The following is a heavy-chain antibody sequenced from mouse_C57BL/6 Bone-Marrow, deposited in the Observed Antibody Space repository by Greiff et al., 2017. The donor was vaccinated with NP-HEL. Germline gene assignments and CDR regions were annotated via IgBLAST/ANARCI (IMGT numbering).Heavy chain of an antibody. CDR2: INPSSGYT. CDR1: GYTFTSYT. D-gene: IGHD1-1*01. CDR3: ARYDGSSYLFDD. Sequence: VQLQQSGAELARPGASVKMSCKASGYTFTSYTMHWVKQRPGQGLEWIGYINPSSGYTKYNQKFKDKAKLTADKSSSTAYMQLSSLTSEDAAVYYCARYDGSSYLFDDWGQGTTLTVSS. V-gene: IGHV1-4*01. J-gene: IGHJ2*01.